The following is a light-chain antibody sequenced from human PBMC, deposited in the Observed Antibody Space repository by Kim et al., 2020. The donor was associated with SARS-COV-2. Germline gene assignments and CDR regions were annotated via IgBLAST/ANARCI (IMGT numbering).Light chain of an antibody. J-gene: IGLJ3*02. CDR3: NSRDSSGNHVL. CDR2: GDK. Sequence: AVVRTTASTCRRGNRRSYYAAWFRQKSGQAPLLVIYGDKNRPSGIPDRFSGSGSGNTASLTITGAQAEDEADYYCNSRDSSGNHVLFGGGTQLTVL. V-gene: IGLV3-19*01. CDR1: NRRSYY.